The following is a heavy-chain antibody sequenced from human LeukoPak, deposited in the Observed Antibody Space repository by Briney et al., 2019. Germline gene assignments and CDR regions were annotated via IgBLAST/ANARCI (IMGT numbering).Heavy chain of an antibody. V-gene: IGHV3-23*01. J-gene: IGHJ6*02. Sequence: PGGSLRLSCAASGFTFSSYATSWVRQAPGKGLEWVSAISGSGGSTYYADSVKGRFTISRDNSKNTLYLQMNSLRAEDTAVYYCAKGPSVWFGELLSSYYYYGMDVWGQGTTVTVSS. CDR2: ISGSGGST. CDR3: AKGPSVWFGELLSSYYYYGMDV. D-gene: IGHD3-10*01. CDR1: GFTFSSYA.